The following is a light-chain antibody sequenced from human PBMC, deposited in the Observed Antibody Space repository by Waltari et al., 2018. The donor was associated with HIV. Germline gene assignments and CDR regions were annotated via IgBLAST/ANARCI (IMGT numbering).Light chain of an antibody. CDR1: IRHTHYA. V-gene: IGLV4-69*01. J-gene: IGLJ2*01. Sequence: QLGLTQSPPASASPGASVKHTCTLRIRHTHYAIARHQQRPEQGPRFLMRLNSHGSHTKGDGIPDRFSGSISGAERYLTISSLQSEDETDYFCQTWGSGIVVFGGGTTLTVL. CDR2: LNSHGSH. CDR3: QTWGSGIVV.